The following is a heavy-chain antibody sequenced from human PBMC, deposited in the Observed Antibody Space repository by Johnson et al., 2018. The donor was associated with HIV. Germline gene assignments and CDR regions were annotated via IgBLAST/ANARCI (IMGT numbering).Heavy chain of an antibody. CDR3: AKLPGGNSGFVDAFDI. D-gene: IGHD4-23*01. Sequence: QVQLVESGGGVVQPGRSLRLSCAASGFTFSSYGMHWVRQAPGKGLAWVAVISYDGSNKYYADSVKGRLTISRDNSKNTLYLQMNSLRAEDTAVYYCAKLPGGNSGFVDAFDIWGQGTMVTVSS. CDR2: ISYDGSNK. J-gene: IGHJ3*02. V-gene: IGHV3-30*18. CDR1: GFTFSSYG.